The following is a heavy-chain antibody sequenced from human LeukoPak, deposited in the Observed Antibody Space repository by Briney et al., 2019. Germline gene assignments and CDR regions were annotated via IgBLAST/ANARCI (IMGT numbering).Heavy chain of an antibody. J-gene: IGHJ4*02. CDR2: IGVSGGTT. CDR1: GFTFRNYA. D-gene: IGHD1-14*01. CDR3: AKRVTGTTKYFDY. Sequence: GGSLRLPCAASGFTFRNYAMNWVRQAPGEGLEWVSVIGVSGGTTYYADSVKGRFAISRDNSKDTLYLQMNGLRAEDTAVYYCAKRVTGTTKYFDYWGQGTLVTVSS. V-gene: IGHV3-23*01.